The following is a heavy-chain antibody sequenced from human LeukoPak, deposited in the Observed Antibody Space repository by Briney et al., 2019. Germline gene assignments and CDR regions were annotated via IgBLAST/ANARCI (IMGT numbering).Heavy chain of an antibody. D-gene: IGHD3-22*01. J-gene: IGHJ4*02. Sequence: PGGSLRLSCAASGFTFSSDSMNWVRQAPGKGLEWVSSISSSSSYIYYADSVKGRFTTSRDNAKNSLYLQMNSLRAEDTAVYYCARGEDDSSGYYSTYFDYWGQGTLVTVSS. CDR2: ISSSSSYI. CDR1: GFTFSSDS. V-gene: IGHV3-21*01. CDR3: ARGEDDSSGYYSTYFDY.